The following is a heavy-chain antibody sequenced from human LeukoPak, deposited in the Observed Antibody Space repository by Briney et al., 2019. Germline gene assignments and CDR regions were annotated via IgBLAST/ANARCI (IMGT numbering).Heavy chain of an antibody. CDR1: GGSFSGYY. D-gene: IGHD3-10*01. J-gene: IGHJ4*02. Sequence: SETLSLTCAVYGGSFSGYYWSWIRQPPGKGLEWIGEINHSGSTNYNPSLKSRVTISVDTSKNQFSLKLSSVTAADTAVYYCARHKRITMVRGVIRSGPFDYWGQGTLVTASS. CDR3: ARHKRITMVRGVIRSGPFDY. CDR2: INHSGST. V-gene: IGHV4-34*01.